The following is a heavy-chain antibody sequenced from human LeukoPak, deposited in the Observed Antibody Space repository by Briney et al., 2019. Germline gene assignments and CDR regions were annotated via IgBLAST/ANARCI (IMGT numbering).Heavy chain of an antibody. CDR1: GGSISSSSYY. D-gene: IGHD3-22*01. CDR3: ARFSMIVVVGWFDP. Sequence: SETLSLTCTVSGGSISSSSYYWGWIRQPPGKGLEWIGEISHSGNTNYNPSLKSRVTISVDKSKNQFSLKLSSVTAADTAVYYCARFSMIVVVGWFDPWGQETLVTVSS. V-gene: IGHV4-39*07. CDR2: ISHSGNT. J-gene: IGHJ5*02.